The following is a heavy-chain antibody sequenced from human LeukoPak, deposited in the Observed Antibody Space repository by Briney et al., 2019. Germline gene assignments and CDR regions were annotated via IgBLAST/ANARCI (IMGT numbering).Heavy chain of an antibody. CDR3: EAGAGGPPRLDY. CDR2: IKSDGSST. Sequence: GGSLRLSCAVSGFTLSTYWMHWVRQAPGKGLVWVSRIKSDGSSTSYADSVKGRFTISRDNDKNTLYLQMNSLRVEDTAVYYCEAGAGGPPRLDYWGQGTLVNVSS. D-gene: IGHD6-13*01. V-gene: IGHV3-74*01. CDR1: GFTLSTYW. J-gene: IGHJ4*02.